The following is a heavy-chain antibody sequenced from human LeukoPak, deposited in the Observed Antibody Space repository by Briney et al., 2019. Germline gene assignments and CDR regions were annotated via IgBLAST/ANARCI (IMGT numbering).Heavy chain of an antibody. J-gene: IGHJ3*02. V-gene: IGHV3-74*01. CDR1: GFTFSSYW. Sequence: QTGGSLRLSCAASGFTFSSYWMHWVRQAPGKGLVWVSRINSDGSSTSYADSVKGRFTISRDNAKNTLYLQMDSLRAEDTAVYYCGRGSSMIRNAPDIWGQGTMVTVSS. CDR2: INSDGSST. CDR3: GRGSSMIRNAPDI. D-gene: IGHD3-16*01.